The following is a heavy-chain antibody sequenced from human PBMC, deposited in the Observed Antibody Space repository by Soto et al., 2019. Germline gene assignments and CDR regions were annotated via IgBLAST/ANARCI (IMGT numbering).Heavy chain of an antibody. CDR3: AKRASPANIDNWFDP. V-gene: IGHV3-23*01. CDR2: IRGTGLNT. CDR1: GFVFKHFA. J-gene: IGHJ5*02. Sequence: VGSLRLSCVGSGFVFKHFAINWVRQPPGKGLEWVSVIRGTGLNTYYAASVKGRFNISRDNSKNTVYLQMDSLKVEDTAVYYCAKRASPANIDNWFDPWGPGTQVTVSS.